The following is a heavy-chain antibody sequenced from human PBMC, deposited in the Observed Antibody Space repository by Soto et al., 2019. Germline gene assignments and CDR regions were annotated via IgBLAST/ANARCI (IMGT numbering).Heavy chain of an antibody. J-gene: IGHJ6*02. V-gene: IGHV5-51*01. CDR1: GYSFTSYW. D-gene: IGHD6-13*01. CDR2: IYPGDSDT. CDR3: ARTNIAAAGFYYHGMDV. Sequence: GESLKISCKGSGYSFTSYWIGWVRQMPGKGLEWMGIIYPGDSDTRYSPSFQGQVTISADKSISTAYLQWSSLKASDTAMYYCARTNIAAAGFYYHGMDVWGRGTTVTVSS.